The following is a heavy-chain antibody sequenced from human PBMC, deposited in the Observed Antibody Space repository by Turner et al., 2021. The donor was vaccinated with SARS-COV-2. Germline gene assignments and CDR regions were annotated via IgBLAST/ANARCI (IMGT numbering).Heavy chain of an antibody. Sequence: EVQLVESGGGLVKPGGSLLLACAASGFTFSSYTMYWVRQAPGKGLEWVSSISSSSSYIYYADSVKCRFTISRDNAKNSLYLQMNSLRAEDTAVYYCARGTYYYDSSVYSGTNWFDPWGQGTLVTVSS. J-gene: IGHJ5*02. V-gene: IGHV3-21*01. CDR1: GFTFSSYT. D-gene: IGHD3-22*01. CDR3: ARGTYYYDSSVYSGTNWFDP. CDR2: ISSSSSYI.